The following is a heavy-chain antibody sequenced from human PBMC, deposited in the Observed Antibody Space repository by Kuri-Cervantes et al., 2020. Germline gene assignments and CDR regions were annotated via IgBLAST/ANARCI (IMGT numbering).Heavy chain of an antibody. V-gene: IGHV4-34*01. CDR3: AREFKWSGWFES. CDR2: INHSGST. Sequence: SQTLSLTCAVYGGSFSGYYWSWIRQPPGKGLEWIGEINHSGSTNYNPSLKSRVTISVDTSKNQFSLKLSSVTAADTAVYYCAREFKWSGWFESWGQGTLVTVSS. J-gene: IGHJ5*01. CDR1: GGSFSGYY. D-gene: IGHD2-15*01.